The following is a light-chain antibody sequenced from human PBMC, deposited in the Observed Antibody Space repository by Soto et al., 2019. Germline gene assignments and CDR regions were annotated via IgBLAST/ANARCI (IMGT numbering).Light chain of an antibody. V-gene: IGKV1-39*01. CDR2: GAS. Sequence: DIQMTQSPSSLSASLGDRVSITCRASQSIGTDLNWYQQKPGKAPKLLISGASTLQGGVPSRFSGSVSGTEFTLTISSLQPGDLATYFCQQTYSTPCTFAQGTKVHI. CDR3: QQTYSTPCT. J-gene: IGKJ1*01. CDR1: QSIGTD.